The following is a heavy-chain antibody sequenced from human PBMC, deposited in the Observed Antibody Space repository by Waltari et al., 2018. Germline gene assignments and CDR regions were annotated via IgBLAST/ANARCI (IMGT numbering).Heavy chain of an antibody. CDR2: IYGSSGST. V-gene: IGHV4-38-2*01. D-gene: IGHD2-15*01. CDR1: GGAISGGYD. Sequence: QVQLQESGPGLVKPSETLYLTCSVSGGAISGGYDWSWIRQPPGKGLEWIGYIYGSSGSTNYNPSLKNRVTISKDTSKNQFSLKLSSVTAADTAVYYCARQGGTVAELDYWGQGVLVTVSS. J-gene: IGHJ4*02. CDR3: ARQGGTVAELDY.